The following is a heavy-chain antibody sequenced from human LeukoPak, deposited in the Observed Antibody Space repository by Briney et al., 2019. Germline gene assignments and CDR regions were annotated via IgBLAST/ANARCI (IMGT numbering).Heavy chain of an antibody. J-gene: IGHJ4*02. Sequence: GGSLRLPCAASGFTFSSYSMNWVRQAPGKGLEWVSFISSSSSYRYYADSVKGRLTISRDNAKNSLYLQMNSLRAEDTAVYYCARGAITGSASFDYWGQGTLVTVSS. CDR2: ISSSSSYR. CDR1: GFTFSSYS. D-gene: IGHD1-20*01. V-gene: IGHV3-21*01. CDR3: ARGAITGSASFDY.